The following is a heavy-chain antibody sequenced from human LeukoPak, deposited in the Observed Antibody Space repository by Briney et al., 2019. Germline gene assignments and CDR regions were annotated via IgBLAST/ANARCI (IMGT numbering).Heavy chain of an antibody. CDR3: ARERTSGWDAFDF. CDR2: INSVGSST. D-gene: IGHD6-19*01. V-gene: IGHV3-74*01. Sequence: GGSLRLSCAASGFTFSSFWMHWVRQAPGKGLVWVSCINSVGSSTSYADSVKGRFTISRDNAKNTLYLQMNSLRAGDTAVYYCARERTSGWDAFDFWGQGTLVTVSS. CDR1: GFTFSSFW. J-gene: IGHJ4*02.